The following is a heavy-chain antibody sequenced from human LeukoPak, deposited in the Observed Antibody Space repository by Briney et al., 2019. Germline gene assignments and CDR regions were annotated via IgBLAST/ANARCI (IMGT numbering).Heavy chain of an antibody. CDR3: ASASVWVGAFIVY. V-gene: IGHV3-48*03. Sequence: PGGSLRLSCAASGFTFSSYAMSWVRQAPGKGLEWVSHISSSGTTIYYVDSVKGRFTVSRDNAKNSLYLQMNSLRAEDTAVYYCASASVWVGAFIVYWGQGTLVTVSS. CDR2: ISSSGTTI. D-gene: IGHD1-26*01. J-gene: IGHJ4*02. CDR1: GFTFSSYA.